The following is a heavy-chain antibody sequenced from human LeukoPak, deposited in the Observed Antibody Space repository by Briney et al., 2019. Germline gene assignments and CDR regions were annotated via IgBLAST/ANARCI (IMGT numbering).Heavy chain of an antibody. CDR3: ARDLVVVTASP. V-gene: IGHV3-30*04. D-gene: IGHD2-21*02. CDR2: ISYDGKNT. CDR1: GFTFSSYS. Sequence: GGSLRLSCGASGFTFSSYSMHWVRQAPGKGLEWVAVISYDGKNTYYADSVKGRFTISRDNSKNTLYLQMNSLRAEDTAVYYCARDLVVVTASPWGQGTLVTVSS. J-gene: IGHJ5*02.